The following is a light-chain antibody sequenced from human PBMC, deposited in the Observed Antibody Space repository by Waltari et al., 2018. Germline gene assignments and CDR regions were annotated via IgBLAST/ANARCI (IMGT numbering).Light chain of an antibody. CDR2: DAF. CDR3: QMYVRLPAT. V-gene: IGKV3-20*01. J-gene: IGKJ1*01. CDR1: QGVGRA. Sequence: EIVLTQSPGTLSLSPGERVTLPCRASQGVGRALAWYQQKPGQAPRLLIYDAFTRATGIADRFSGSGSGTDFSLTISRLDPEDFAVYYCQMYVRLPATFGQGTKVEIK.